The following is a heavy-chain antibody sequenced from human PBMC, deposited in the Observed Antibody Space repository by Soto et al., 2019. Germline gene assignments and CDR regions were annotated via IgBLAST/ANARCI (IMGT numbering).Heavy chain of an antibody. Sequence: EVQLVESGGGLVQPGGSLRLSCAASGFTVSSNYMSWVRQAPGKGLEWVSVIYSGGSTYYADSVKGRFTISRDNSKNTMYLQMNRLKAEATAVYYCARDRFSSDSRHLNGYCALWGRCTLVTVSS. CDR3: ARDRFSSDSRHLNGYCAL. J-gene: IGHJ2*01. CDR1: GFTVSSNY. V-gene: IGHV3-66*01. D-gene: IGHD3-22*01. CDR2: IYSGGST.